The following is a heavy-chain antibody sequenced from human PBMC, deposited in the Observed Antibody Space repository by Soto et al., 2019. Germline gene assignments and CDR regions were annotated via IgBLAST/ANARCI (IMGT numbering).Heavy chain of an antibody. CDR2: IIAYNGIV. CDR3: ARGYCSGGSCYHSFDY. J-gene: IGHJ4*02. V-gene: IGHV1-18*01. CDR1: GYTVTSYC. Sequence: ASVKVSCNASGYTVTSYCIGWVRQAPGQGLGWMGWIIAYNGIVNYAQKFQGRVTITADKSTTTAYMELSSLRSEDTAVYYCARGYCSGGSCYHSFDYWGQGTQVTVSS. D-gene: IGHD2-15*01.